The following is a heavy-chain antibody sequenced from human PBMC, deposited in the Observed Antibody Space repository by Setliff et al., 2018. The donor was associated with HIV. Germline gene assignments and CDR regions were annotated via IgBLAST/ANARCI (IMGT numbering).Heavy chain of an antibody. D-gene: IGHD5-12*01. J-gene: IGHJ4*02. CDR3: ATHRVGQRPWLSDF. CDR2: ISTSSTYT. CDR1: GFNFRGYN. Sequence: ESLKISCAVSGFNFRGYNMNWVRQAPGKGLEWVSSISTSSTYTYYADSVKGRFTISRDNAKNALYLQMNSLRAEDTAVYYCATHRVGQRPWLSDFWGQGTLVTVSS. V-gene: IGHV3-21*01.